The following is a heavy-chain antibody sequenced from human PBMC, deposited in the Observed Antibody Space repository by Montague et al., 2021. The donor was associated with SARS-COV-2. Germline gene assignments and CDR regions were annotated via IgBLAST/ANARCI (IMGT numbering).Heavy chain of an antibody. J-gene: IGHJ4*02. CDR2: ISGSGST. Sequence: SLRLSCAVSGFTISSYAMSWVRQPPGKGLEWVSAISGSGSTYYADSVKGRFTISRDNSKNMLYLQVNSLRAEDTAVYYCAPPVGASYHFDYWGQGTLVTVSS. CDR3: APPVGASYHFDY. CDR1: GFTISSYA. V-gene: IGHV3-23*01. D-gene: IGHD1-26*01.